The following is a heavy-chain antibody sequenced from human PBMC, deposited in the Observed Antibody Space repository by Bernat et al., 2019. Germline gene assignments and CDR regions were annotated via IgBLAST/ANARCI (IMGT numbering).Heavy chain of an antibody. CDR3: ARARDYSFDY. D-gene: IGHD4-11*01. V-gene: IGHV3-72*01. Sequence: EVQLEESGGGLVQPGGFLRLSCAASGLIFSDHYMDWVRQAPGKGLEWIGRSRNKVDSYATEYAASVKGRFTVSRDDSKNSLYLQMNSLKTEDTAVYYCARARDYSFDYWGQGTLVTVSS. CDR2: SRNKVDSYAT. J-gene: IGHJ4*02. CDR1: GLIFSDHY.